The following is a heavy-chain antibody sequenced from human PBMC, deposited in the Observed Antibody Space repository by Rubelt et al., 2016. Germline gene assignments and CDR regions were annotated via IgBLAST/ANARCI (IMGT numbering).Heavy chain of an antibody. Sequence: QVQLQESGPGLVKPSETLSLTCTVSGGSISSYYWSWIRQPPGKGLEWIGYIYYSGSTNYNPSLKSRFTISVDTSKDQFSLKLSSVTAADTAVYYCARHGCSSTSCYRNWFDPWGQGTLVTVSS. D-gene: IGHD2-2*02. J-gene: IGHJ5*02. CDR2: IYYSGST. CDR3: ARHGCSSTSCYRNWFDP. CDR1: GGSISSYY. V-gene: IGHV4-59*08.